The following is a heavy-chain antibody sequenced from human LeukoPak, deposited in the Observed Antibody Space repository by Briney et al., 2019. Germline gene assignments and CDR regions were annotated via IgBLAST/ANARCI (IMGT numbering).Heavy chain of an antibody. V-gene: IGHV3-23*01. D-gene: IGHD6-19*01. CDR3: AKFRSAAVADRGLDY. CDR1: GFTFNTHA. Sequence: PGGSLRLSCEASGFTFNTHAMSWVRQAPRKGLEWVSAISPGGGSTFYADSLKGRFTISRDNSKSTLYLQMNSLRAEDTAVYYCAKFRSAAVADRGLDYWGQGTLVTVSS. CDR2: ISPGGGST. J-gene: IGHJ4*02.